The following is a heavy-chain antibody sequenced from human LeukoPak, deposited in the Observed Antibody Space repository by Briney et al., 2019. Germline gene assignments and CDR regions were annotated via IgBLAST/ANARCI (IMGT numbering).Heavy chain of an antibody. Sequence: ASVKVSCKAPGYTFTGYYVHWVRQAPGQGLEWMGWINPNSGGTNFAQKFQGRVTMTRDTSISTAYMELSRLRSDDTAVYYCARDRAVAESAEFDYWGQGTLVTVSS. V-gene: IGHV1-2*02. CDR2: INPNSGGT. D-gene: IGHD6-19*01. CDR1: GYTFTGYY. J-gene: IGHJ4*02. CDR3: ARDRAVAESAEFDY.